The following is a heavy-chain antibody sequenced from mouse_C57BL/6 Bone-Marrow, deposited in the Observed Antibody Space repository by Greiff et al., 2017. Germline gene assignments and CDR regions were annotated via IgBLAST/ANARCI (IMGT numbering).Heavy chain of an antibody. CDR3: ARKERGDWYFDG. Sequence: EVQLVESGPVLVKPGASVKMSCKASGYTFTDYYMNWVKQSHGKSLEWIGVINPYNGGTSYNQKFKGKATLTVDKASSTAYMELNSLTSEDAAVYYCARKERGDWYFDGWGTGTTVTVAS. CDR1: GYTFTDYY. J-gene: IGHJ1*03. V-gene: IGHV1-19*01. CDR2: INPYNGGT.